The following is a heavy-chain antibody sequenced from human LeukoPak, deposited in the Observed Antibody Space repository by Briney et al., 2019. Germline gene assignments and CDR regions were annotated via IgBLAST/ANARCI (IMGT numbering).Heavy chain of an antibody. V-gene: IGHV1-69*06. D-gene: IGHD6-19*01. CDR1: GGTFSSYA. Sequence: SVKVSCKASGGTFSSYAISWVRQAPGQGLEWMGGIIPIFGTANYAQKFQGRVTITADKSTSTAYMELSSLRSEDTAMYYCARILAVGAFDIWGQGTMVTVSS. CDR2: IIPIFGTA. CDR3: ARILAVGAFDI. J-gene: IGHJ3*02.